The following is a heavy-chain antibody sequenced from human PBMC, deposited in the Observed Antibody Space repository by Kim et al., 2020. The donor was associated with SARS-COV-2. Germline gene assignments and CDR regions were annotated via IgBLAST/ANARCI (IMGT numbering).Heavy chain of an antibody. CDR3: ARDPGGALGLFDY. V-gene: IGHV3-33*01. J-gene: IGHJ4*02. Sequence: YADSVKGRFTISRDNSKNTLYLQMNSLRAEDTAVYYCARDPGGALGLFDYWGQGTLVTVSS. D-gene: IGHD4-17*01.